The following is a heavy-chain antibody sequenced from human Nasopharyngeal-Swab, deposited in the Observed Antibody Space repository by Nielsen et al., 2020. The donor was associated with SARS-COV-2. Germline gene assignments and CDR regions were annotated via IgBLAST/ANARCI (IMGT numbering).Heavy chain of an antibody. V-gene: IGHV3-48*03. CDR3: ARDRASGDSYFDY. J-gene: IGHJ4*02. CDR1: GFTFSAYD. CDR2: ISSTGSTI. D-gene: IGHD4-17*01. Sequence: GESLKISCAASGFTFSAYDMNWVRQAPGKGLEWVSYISSTGSTINYADSVKGRVTISRDNAKNSLYLQMNSLRAEDTAVYYCARDRASGDSYFDYWGQGTLVTVSS.